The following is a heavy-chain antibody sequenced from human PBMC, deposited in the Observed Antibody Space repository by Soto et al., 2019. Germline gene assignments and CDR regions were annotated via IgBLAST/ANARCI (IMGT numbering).Heavy chain of an antibody. D-gene: IGHD2-2*01. CDR3: ARVQSGKKYGFLSCDY. CDR2: INCGGST. CDR1: VESFSGYS. Sequence: QVQSQQWGAGLLKPSETLSLTCGVFVESFSGYSWSRIRQPPGKGLEWIDKINCGGSTNYNPSLRNRVTISGDTSKNQFSLRLKSVSAADTAVAACARVQSGKKYGFLSCDYWGQGTLVTVSS. J-gene: IGHJ4*02. V-gene: IGHV4-34*02.